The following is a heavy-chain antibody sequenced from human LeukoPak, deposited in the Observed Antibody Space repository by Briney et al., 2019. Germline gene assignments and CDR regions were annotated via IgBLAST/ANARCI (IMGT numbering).Heavy chain of an antibody. CDR3: ARLLTGTTRRFDY. CDR1: GGSISSYY. CDR2: IYYSGST. J-gene: IGHJ4*02. V-gene: IGHV4-59*08. Sequence: SETLSLTCTVSGGSISSYYWSWIRQPPGKGLEWIGYIYYSGSTNYNPSLKSRVTISVDTSKNQFSLKLSSVTAADTAVYYCARLLTGTTRRFDYWGQGTLVTVSS. D-gene: IGHD1-14*01.